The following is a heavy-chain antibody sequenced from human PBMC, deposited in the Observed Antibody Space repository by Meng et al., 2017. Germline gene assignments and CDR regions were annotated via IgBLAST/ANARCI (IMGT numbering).Heavy chain of an antibody. Sequence: GESLRLSCAASGFTFSSYSMNWVRQAPGKGLEWVSSISSSSSYIYYADSVKGRFTISRDNAKNSLYLQMNSLRAEDAAVYYCARDGYNYSALDYWGQGTLVTVSS. CDR3: ARDGYNYSALDY. J-gene: IGHJ4*02. CDR1: GFTFSSYS. CDR2: ISSSSSYI. V-gene: IGHV3-21*01. D-gene: IGHD5-24*01.